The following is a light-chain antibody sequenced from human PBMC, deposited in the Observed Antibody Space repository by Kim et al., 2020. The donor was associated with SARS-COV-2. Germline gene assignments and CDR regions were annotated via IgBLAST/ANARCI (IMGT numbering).Light chain of an antibody. Sequence: SPGERATLSSRASQNVINNLAWYQQRPGQAPRLSIFDASYRAPGVPPRFSGSGSGTDFTLTISSLEPEDFVIYYCQQSSNWPSLNFGGETKVDIK. V-gene: IGKV3-11*01. J-gene: IGKJ4*01. CDR3: QQSSNWPSLN. CDR1: QNVINN. CDR2: DAS.